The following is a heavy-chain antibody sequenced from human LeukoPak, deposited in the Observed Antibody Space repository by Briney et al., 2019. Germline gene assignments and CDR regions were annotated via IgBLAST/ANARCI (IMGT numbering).Heavy chain of an antibody. CDR3: AKGGTAAAGTNFYMDV. V-gene: IGHV3-21*01. CDR2: ISSSSSNI. Sequence: GGSLRLSCAASGFTFSSYSMNWVRQAPGKGLEWVSSISSSSSNIYYADSVKGRFTISRDNAKNSLYLQMNSLRAEDTAVYYCAKGGTAAAGTNFYMDVWGKGTTVTVSS. J-gene: IGHJ6*03. D-gene: IGHD6-13*01. CDR1: GFTFSSYS.